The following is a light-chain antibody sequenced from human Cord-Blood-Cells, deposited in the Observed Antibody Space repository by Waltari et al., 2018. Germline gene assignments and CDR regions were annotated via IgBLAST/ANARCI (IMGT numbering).Light chain of an antibody. V-gene: IGLV2-14*01. Sequence: QSALTQPASVSGSPGQSITISCTGTSSDVGGYNYVSWYQQHPGKAPKLMIYEVSNRPSGVLNRFSGSKSGNTASLTISGLQAEDEADYYCSSYTSSSFYVFGTGTKVTVL. CDR2: EVS. CDR3: SSYTSSSFYV. J-gene: IGLJ1*01. CDR1: SSDVGGYNY.